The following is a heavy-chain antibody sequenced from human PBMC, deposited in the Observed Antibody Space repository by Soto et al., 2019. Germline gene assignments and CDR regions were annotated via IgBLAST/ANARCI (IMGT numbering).Heavy chain of an antibody. D-gene: IGHD3-16*02. Sequence: ASVQVSCKVSGYTLTELSMHWVRQAPGKGLEWMGGFDPEDGETIYAQKFQGRVTMTEDTSTDTAYMELSSLRSEDTAVYYCATARGLPAYDYIWGSYRSYFDYWGQGTLVTVSS. V-gene: IGHV1-24*01. CDR3: ATARGLPAYDYIWGSYRSYFDY. CDR2: FDPEDGET. J-gene: IGHJ4*02. CDR1: GYTLTELS.